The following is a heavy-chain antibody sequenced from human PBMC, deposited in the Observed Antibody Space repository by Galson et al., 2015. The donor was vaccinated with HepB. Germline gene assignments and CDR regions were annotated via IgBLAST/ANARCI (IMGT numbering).Heavy chain of an antibody. CDR3: AKDAGSDIVATNEPTNYYYYGMDV. D-gene: IGHD5-12*01. J-gene: IGHJ6*02. CDR1: GFTFSSYG. CDR2: ISYDGSNT. Sequence: SLRLSCAASGFTFSSYGMHWVRQAPGKGLEWVAVISYDGSNTYYTDSVKGRFTISRDNSKNTLYLQMNSLRAEDTAVYYCAKDAGSDIVATNEPTNYYYYGMDVWGQGTTVTVSS. V-gene: IGHV3-30*18.